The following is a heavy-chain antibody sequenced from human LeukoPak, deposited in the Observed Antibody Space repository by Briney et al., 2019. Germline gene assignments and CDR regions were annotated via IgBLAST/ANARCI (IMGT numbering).Heavy chain of an antibody. D-gene: IGHD1/OR15-1a*01. Sequence: PVGSLTLSCAASGFTFSSYAMSWVRPAAGRGRAWVSAISGSGGSTYYADSVKGRFTSSRDNSKVSLYLKMNSLRAEDTAVYYCAKDITGTRWFDPWGEGTLVTVSS. J-gene: IGHJ5*02. CDR1: GFTFSSYA. CDR3: AKDITGTRWFDP. CDR2: ISGSGGST. V-gene: IGHV3-23*01.